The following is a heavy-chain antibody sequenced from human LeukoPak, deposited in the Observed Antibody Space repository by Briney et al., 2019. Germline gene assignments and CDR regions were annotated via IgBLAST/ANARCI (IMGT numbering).Heavy chain of an antibody. V-gene: IGHV3-23*01. J-gene: IGHJ1*01. D-gene: IGHD2-2*01. CDR1: GFTFSNYA. Sequence: PGGSLRLSCAASGFTFSNYAMNWVRQVPGKGLEWVSIITDSGGDTNYADPVKGRFTISRDNSKRSLYLQLNSLRAEDTDTYYRAKDPRYCSSTSCLFGYWGQGTLVTVSS. CDR2: ITDSGGDT. CDR3: AKDPRYCSSTSCLFGY.